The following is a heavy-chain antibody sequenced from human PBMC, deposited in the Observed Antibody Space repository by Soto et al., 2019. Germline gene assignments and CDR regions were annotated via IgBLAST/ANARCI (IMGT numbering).Heavy chain of an antibody. V-gene: IGHV4-59*01. CDR3: AGLYYDFWSGYYIGVEGSSWFDP. CDR1: GGSISSYY. J-gene: IGHJ5*02. D-gene: IGHD3-3*01. CDR2: IYYSGST. Sequence: SETLSLTCTVSGGSISSYYWSWIRQPPGKGLEWIGYIYYSGSTNYNPSLKSRVTISVDTSKNQFSLKLSSVTAADTAVYYCAGLYYDFWSGYYIGVEGSSWFDPWGQGTLVTVSS.